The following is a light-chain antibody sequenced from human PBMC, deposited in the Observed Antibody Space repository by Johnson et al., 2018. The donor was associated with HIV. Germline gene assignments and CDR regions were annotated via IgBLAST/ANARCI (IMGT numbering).Light chain of an antibody. CDR3: GTWDSSLSALYV. CDR1: SSNIGNNY. V-gene: IGLV1-51*01. J-gene: IGLJ1*01. Sequence: QSVLTQPPSVSAAPGQKVTISCSGSSSNIGNNYVSWYQQLPGTAPKLHIYDNTYLPSGLPYPLSGSQPGTSATPGITGLQPGDEADYYCGTWDSSLSALYVFGTGTKVTVL. CDR2: DNT.